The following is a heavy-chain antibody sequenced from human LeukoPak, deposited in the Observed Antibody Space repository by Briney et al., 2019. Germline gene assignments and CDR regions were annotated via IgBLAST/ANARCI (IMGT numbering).Heavy chain of an antibody. CDR1: GGSISSYY. J-gene: IGHJ4*02. Sequence: SETLSLTCTVSGGSISSYYWSWLRQPPGKGLEWIGYIYYSGSTNYNPSLKSRVTISVDTSKNQFSLKLSSVTAADTAVYYCARQTYYYDSSGPQGRYYFDYWGQGTLVTVSS. CDR3: ARQTYYYDSSGPQGRYYFDY. V-gene: IGHV4-59*01. CDR2: IYYSGST. D-gene: IGHD3-22*01.